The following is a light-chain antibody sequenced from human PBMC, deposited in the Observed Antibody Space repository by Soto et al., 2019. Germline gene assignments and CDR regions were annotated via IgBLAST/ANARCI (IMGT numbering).Light chain of an antibody. J-gene: IGLJ3*02. Sequence: QSVLTQPPSTSGTPGQRVTISCSGSSSNIGSESVNWYQQLPGTAPKLLIYSYNQRPSGVPDRFSGSKSGTSASLAISGLQSEDEADYYCQSYDSSLSGWVFGGGTKVTVL. CDR3: QSYDSSLSGWV. CDR2: SYN. CDR1: SSNIGSES. V-gene: IGLV1-44*01.